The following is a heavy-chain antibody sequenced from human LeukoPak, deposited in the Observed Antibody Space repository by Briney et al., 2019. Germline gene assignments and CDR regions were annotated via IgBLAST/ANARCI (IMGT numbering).Heavy chain of an antibody. CDR2: IYTSGST. CDR3: ARDPAVIAQESQYYFDY. J-gene: IGHJ4*02. Sequence: SETLSLTCTVSGGSISSYYWSWIRQPAGKGLEWIGRIYTSGSTNYNPSLKSRVTMSVDTSKNQFSLKLSSVTAADTAVYYCARDPAVIAQESQYYFDYWGQGTLVTVSS. V-gene: IGHV4-4*07. CDR1: GGSISSYY. D-gene: IGHD2-21*01.